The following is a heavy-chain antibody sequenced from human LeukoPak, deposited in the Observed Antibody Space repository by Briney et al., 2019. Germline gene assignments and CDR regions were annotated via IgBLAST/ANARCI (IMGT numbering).Heavy chain of an antibody. V-gene: IGHV4-61*01. CDR1: GDSVSNVRYS. D-gene: IGHD6-13*01. CDR3: ARDLAAGSLDF. J-gene: IGHJ4*02. Sequence: SETLSLTCTVPGDSVSNVRYSWSWIRQPPGKGLEWIGYIYHSGSTSYNPSLKSRVTISIDTSRNQFSLTLSSVTAADTAIYYCARDLAAGSLDFWGQGILVTVSS. CDR2: IYHSGST.